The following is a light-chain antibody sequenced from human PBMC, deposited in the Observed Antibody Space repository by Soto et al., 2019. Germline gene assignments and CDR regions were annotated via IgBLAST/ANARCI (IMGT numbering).Light chain of an antibody. Sequence: QSVLTQPPSVSGAPGQRVTISCTGSISNIGAGYDVHWYQQLPGTAPKLLIYGNSNRPSGVPDRFSGSKSGTSASLAITGLQAEHEADYYCQSYDSSLSGWVFGGGTKVTVL. CDR1: ISNIGAGYD. V-gene: IGLV1-40*01. CDR2: GNS. CDR3: QSYDSSLSGWV. J-gene: IGLJ3*02.